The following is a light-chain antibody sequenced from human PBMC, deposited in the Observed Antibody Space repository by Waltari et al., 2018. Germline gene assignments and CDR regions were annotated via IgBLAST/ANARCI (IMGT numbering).Light chain of an antibody. CDR1: QSVSTS. J-gene: IGKJ4*01. V-gene: IGKV3-11*01. Sequence: EIELTPSPATLSLSPGARATLPCRASQSVSTSLAWYQQKPGQAPRLLIHDASNRATGTPARFSGSGSGTDFTLTIGSLEPEDFAVYYCQQHGKWPLSFGGGTKVEI. CDR2: DAS. CDR3: QQHGKWPLS.